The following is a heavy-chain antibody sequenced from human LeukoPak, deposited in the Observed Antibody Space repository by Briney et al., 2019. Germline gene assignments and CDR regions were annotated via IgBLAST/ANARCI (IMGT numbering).Heavy chain of an antibody. J-gene: IGHJ4*02. V-gene: IGHV3-7*01. CDR3: ARDAPPCDF. Sequence: PGGSLRLSCAASGFTFSTYWMTWVRQAPGKGPEWVANINQDGSKKYYVDSVKGRFTISRDNAKNSLYLQMNSPRAEDTAVYYCARDAPPCDFWGQGTLVTVSS. CDR2: INQDGSKK. CDR1: GFTFSTYW.